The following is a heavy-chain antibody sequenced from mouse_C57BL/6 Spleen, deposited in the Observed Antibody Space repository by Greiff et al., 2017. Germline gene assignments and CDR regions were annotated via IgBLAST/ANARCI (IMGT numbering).Heavy chain of an antibody. J-gene: IGHJ4*01. CDR2: IDPENGDT. V-gene: IGHV14-4*01. D-gene: IGHD1-1*01. Sequence: EVKLVESGAELVRPGASVKLSCTASGFNIKDDYMHWVKQRPEQGLEWIGWIDPENGDTEYASKFQGKATITADTSSNTAYLQLSSLTSEDTAVYYCTLITTVVARYYYTMDYWGQGTSVTVSS. CDR1: GFNIKDDY. CDR3: TLITTVVARYYYTMDY.